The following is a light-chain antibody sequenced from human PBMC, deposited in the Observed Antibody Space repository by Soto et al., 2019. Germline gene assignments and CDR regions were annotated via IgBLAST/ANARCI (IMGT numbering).Light chain of an antibody. CDR1: SSDFGDDKY. Sequence: QSALTQPASVSGSPGQSITMSCTGSSSDFGDDKYVSWYQQQPGKGPNLLIYGVSKRPSGVSNRFSGSKSGNTASLTISGLQVEDEDDYICGAFTTSRIWVFGGGTQLTVL. V-gene: IGLV2-14*01. CDR2: GVS. CDR3: GAFTTSRIWV. J-gene: IGLJ3*02.